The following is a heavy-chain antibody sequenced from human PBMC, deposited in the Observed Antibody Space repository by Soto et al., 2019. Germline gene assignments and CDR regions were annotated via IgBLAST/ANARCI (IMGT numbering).Heavy chain of an antibody. J-gene: IGHJ6*02. CDR2: IYYNGNT. Sequence: QVQVQESGPGLVKPSQTLSLKCSVSGGSIGSRDYYWSWIRQHPEKGLEWFGSIYYNGNTDYNPSLRGRPTMSLDTSMNEFSLKLTSVTAADTAVYYCARVKGGAALKGSGMDVWGQGTTVTVS. CDR1: GGSIGSRDYY. V-gene: IGHV4-31*02. CDR3: ARVKGGAALKGSGMDV. D-gene: IGHD3-10*01.